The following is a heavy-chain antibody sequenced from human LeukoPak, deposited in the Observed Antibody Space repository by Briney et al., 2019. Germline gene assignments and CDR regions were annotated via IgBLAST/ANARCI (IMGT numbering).Heavy chain of an antibody. Sequence: GGSLRLSCAASGFTFDDYAMHWVRQAPGKGLERVSGISWNSGSIGYADSVKGRFTISRDNAKNSLYLQMNSLRAEDTALYYCAKDVHYSSGWYSNGYWGQGTLVTVSS. CDR1: GFTFDDYA. V-gene: IGHV3-9*01. CDR3: AKDVHYSSGWYSNGY. CDR2: ISWNSGSI. J-gene: IGHJ4*02. D-gene: IGHD6-19*01.